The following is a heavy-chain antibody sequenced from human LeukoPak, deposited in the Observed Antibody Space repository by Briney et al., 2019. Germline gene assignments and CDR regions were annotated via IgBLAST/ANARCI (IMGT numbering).Heavy chain of an antibody. D-gene: IGHD4-17*01. CDR1: GFTFSSYS. V-gene: IGHV3-21*01. Sequence: KPGVPLTLPCAASGFTFSSYSMNWVRQAPGKGLEGVSSISSSSSYIYYADSLKGRFTISRDNAKNSLYLQMNSLRAEDTAVYYCARSGSVTTYPGKVWGKGTTVTISS. CDR2: ISSSSSYI. CDR3: ARSGSVTTYPGKV. J-gene: IGHJ6*04.